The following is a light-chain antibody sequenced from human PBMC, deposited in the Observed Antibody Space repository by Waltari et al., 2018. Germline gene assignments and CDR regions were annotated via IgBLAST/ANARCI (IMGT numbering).Light chain of an antibody. Sequence: DIQMTQSPSSVSASVGARVTLTCRASQNINNYLNWYQQRPGKAPQLLLYGASTLQSGVPSRFSGSGYGTDFTLTIASLQPDDFATYYCQQSDSTPLTFGQGTKLEIK. CDR3: QQSDSTPLT. V-gene: IGKV1-39*01. J-gene: IGKJ2*01. CDR2: GAS. CDR1: QNINNY.